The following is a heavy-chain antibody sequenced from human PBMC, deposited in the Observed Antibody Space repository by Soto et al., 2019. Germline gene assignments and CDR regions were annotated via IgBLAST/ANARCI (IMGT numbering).Heavy chain of an antibody. D-gene: IGHD3-3*01. CDR3: ARGRPVYDFWSGGAWFDP. CDR2: INHSGST. Sequence: SETLSLTCAVYGGSFSGYYWSWIRQPPGKGLEWIGEINHSGSTNYNPSLKSRVTISVDTSKNQFSLKLSSVTAADTAVYYCARGRPVYDFWSGGAWFDPWGQGTLVTVSS. V-gene: IGHV4-34*01. CDR1: GGSFSGYY. J-gene: IGHJ5*02.